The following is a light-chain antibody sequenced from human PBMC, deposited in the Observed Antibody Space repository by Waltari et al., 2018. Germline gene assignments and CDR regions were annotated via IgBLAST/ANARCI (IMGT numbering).Light chain of an antibody. V-gene: IGKV1-5*03. J-gene: IGKJ4*02. CDR2: KAS. CDR3: QHYDSYSAT. CDR1: QSIPRW. Sequence: DIQMTQSPSTLSASVGDRVTITCRASQSIPRWLAWYQQEPGKAPKLLIYKASILESGVPSRFSGGGSGTEFTLTISSLQPDDFATYYCQHYDSYSATFGGGTKVEIK.